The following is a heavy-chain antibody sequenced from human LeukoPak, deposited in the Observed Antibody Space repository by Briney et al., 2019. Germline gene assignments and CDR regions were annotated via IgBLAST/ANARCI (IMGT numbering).Heavy chain of an antibody. D-gene: IGHD6-13*01. Sequence: GASVKVSCKASGYTFTGHYMHWVRQAPGQGLEWMGWINPNSGATKYAEKFQGWVTATRDTSISTAYMEVKRLRSEDTAVYYCARDRDPDSSSWYWFDPWGQGTLVTVSS. CDR1: GYTFTGHY. CDR2: INPNSGAT. CDR3: ARDRDPDSSSWYWFDP. V-gene: IGHV1-2*04. J-gene: IGHJ5*02.